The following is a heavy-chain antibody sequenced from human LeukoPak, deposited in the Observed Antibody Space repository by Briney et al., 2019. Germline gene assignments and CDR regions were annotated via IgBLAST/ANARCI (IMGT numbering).Heavy chain of an antibody. V-gene: IGHV4-59*08. Sequence: SETLSLTCTVSGGSISSYYWSWIRQPPGKGLEWIGYMYYSGSTTYNPSLKSRVTISVDTSKNQFSLKLSSVTAADTAVYYCARQGLDYGLFDYWGQGTLVTVSS. D-gene: IGHD4-17*01. CDR2: MYYSGST. J-gene: IGHJ4*02. CDR3: ARQGLDYGLFDY. CDR1: GGSISSYY.